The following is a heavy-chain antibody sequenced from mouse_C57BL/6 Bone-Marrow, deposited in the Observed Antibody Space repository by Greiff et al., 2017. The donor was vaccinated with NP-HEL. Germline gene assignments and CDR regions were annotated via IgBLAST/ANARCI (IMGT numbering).Heavy chain of an antibody. CDR1: GYTFTSYG. V-gene: IGHV1-81*01. J-gene: IGHJ3*01. D-gene: IGHD1-1*01. Sequence: VKLMESGAELARPGASVKLSCKASGYTFTSYGISWVKQRTGQGLEWIGEIYPRSGNTYYNEKFKGKATLTADKSSSTAYMELRSLTSEDSAVYFCARGRGYYGSSEAYWGQGTLVTVSA. CDR3: ARGRGYYGSSEAY. CDR2: IYPRSGNT.